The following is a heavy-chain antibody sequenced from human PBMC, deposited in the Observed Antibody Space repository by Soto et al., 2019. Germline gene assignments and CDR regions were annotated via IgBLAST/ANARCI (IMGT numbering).Heavy chain of an antibody. Sequence: PGEALKISCKRFGYSFTTYWFGWVRQMPGKGLEWMGIIYPSDSDTRYSPSFQGQITISADHSIRTAYLQWSSLTASATAIYYCAGPYSSSPAGRGQGTPVTVSS. CDR1: GYSFTTYW. CDR2: IYPSDSDT. V-gene: IGHV5-51*01. CDR3: AGPYSSSPAG. J-gene: IGHJ1*01. D-gene: IGHD6-6*01.